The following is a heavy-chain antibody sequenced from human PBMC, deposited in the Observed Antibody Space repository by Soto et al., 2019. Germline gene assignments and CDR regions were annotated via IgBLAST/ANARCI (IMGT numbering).Heavy chain of an antibody. CDR3: AKSLEYYDILTGLKNPYYYYGMDV. CDR1: GFTFSSYA. D-gene: IGHD3-9*01. Sequence: GGSLRLSCAASGFTFSSYAMSWVRQAPGKGLEWVSAISGSGGSTYYADSVKGRFTISRDNSKNTLYLQMNSLRAEDTAVYYCAKSLEYYDILTGLKNPYYYYGMDVWGQGTTVTVSS. CDR2: ISGSGGST. V-gene: IGHV3-23*01. J-gene: IGHJ6*02.